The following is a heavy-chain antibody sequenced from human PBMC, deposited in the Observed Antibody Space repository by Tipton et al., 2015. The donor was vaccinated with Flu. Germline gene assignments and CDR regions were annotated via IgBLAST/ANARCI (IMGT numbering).Heavy chain of an antibody. D-gene: IGHD3-16*02. J-gene: IGHJ4*02. CDR2: IYHSGST. CDR1: GYSISSGYY. Sequence: TLSLTCTVSGYSISSGYYWGWIRQPPGKGLEWIGSIYHSGSTYYNPSLKSRITISVDTSKNQFSLKLSSVTAADTAVYYCARPLRLGEVSPLDYWGQGTLVTVSS. CDR3: ARPLRLGEVSPLDY. V-gene: IGHV4-38-2*02.